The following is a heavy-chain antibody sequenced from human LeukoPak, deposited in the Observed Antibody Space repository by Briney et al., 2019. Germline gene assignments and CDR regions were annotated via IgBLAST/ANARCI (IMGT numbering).Heavy chain of an antibody. D-gene: IGHD6-6*01. CDR3: ARESLEYSSSLGFDY. Sequence: GGSLRLSCAASGFTFSSYSMNWVRQAPGKGLEWVSSISSSSSYIYYADSVKGRFTISRDNAKNSLYLQMNSLRAEDTAVYYCARESLEYSSSLGFDYWDQGTLVTVSS. J-gene: IGHJ4*02. V-gene: IGHV3-21*01. CDR2: ISSSSSYI. CDR1: GFTFSSYS.